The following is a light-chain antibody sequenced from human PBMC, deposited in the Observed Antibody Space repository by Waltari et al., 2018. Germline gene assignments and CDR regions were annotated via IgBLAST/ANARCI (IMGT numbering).Light chain of an antibody. CDR1: QSISSY. Sequence: DIQMTQSPSSLSASVGDRVTITCRASQSISSYLNWYQQKPGKAPKLLIYAASSLQRGVPSRFSGSGSGTDFTLTISSLQPEDFATYYCQQSYSTPPEFTFGPGTKVEIK. CDR3: QQSYSTPPEFT. CDR2: AAS. V-gene: IGKV1-39*01. J-gene: IGKJ3*01.